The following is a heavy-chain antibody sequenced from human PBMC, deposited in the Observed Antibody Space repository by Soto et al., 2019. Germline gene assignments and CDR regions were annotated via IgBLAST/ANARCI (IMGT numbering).Heavy chain of an antibody. J-gene: IGHJ4*02. D-gene: IGHD1-26*01. V-gene: IGHV3-43*01. CDR3: AKDIGSGSSTSDY. CDR1: GFTFSSYW. CDR2: ISWDGGST. Sequence: GSLRLSCAASGFTFSSYWMHWVRQAPGKGLEWVSLISWDGGSTYYADSVKGRFTISRDNSKNSLYLQMNSLRTEDTALYYCAKDIGSGSSTSDYWGQGTLVTVSS.